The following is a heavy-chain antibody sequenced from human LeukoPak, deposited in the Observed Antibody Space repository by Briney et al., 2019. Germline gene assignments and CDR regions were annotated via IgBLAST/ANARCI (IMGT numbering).Heavy chain of an antibody. V-gene: IGHV1-69*05. CDR3: ASGCSSTSCYGRENWFDP. CDR2: IIPIFGTA. CDR1: GGTFSSYA. D-gene: IGHD2-2*01. Sequence: GASVKVSCKASGGTFSSYAISWVRQAPGQGLEWMGGIIPIFGTANYAQKLQGRVTITTDESTSTAYMELSSLRSEDTAVYYCASGCSSTSCYGRENWFDPWGQGTLVTVSS. J-gene: IGHJ5*02.